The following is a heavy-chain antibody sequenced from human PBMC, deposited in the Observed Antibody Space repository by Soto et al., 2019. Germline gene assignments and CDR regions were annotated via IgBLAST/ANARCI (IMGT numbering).Heavy chain of an antibody. V-gene: IGHV4-31*03. J-gene: IGHJ2*01. D-gene: IGHD3-22*01. CDR3: ARVDYYDSSGYRLGWYFDL. Sequence: QVQLQESGPGLVKPSQTLSLTCTVSGGSISSGGYYWSWIRQHPGKGLEWIGYIYYSGSTYYNPSLKSRVTISVDTSKNQFSLKLSSVTAADTAVYYCARVDYYDSSGYRLGWYFDLWGRGTLVTVSS. CDR2: IYYSGST. CDR1: GGSISSGGYY.